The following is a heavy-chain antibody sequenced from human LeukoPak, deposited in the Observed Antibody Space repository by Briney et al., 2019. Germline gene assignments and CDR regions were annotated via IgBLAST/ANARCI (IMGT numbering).Heavy chain of an antibody. CDR2: IYTTGST. D-gene: IGHD4-17*01. CDR1: GVSISSYY. V-gene: IGHV4-4*07. J-gene: IGHJ3*02. CDR3: ARDRVTVTDDAFDI. Sequence: SETLSLTCTVSGVSISSYYWSWVRQPAGKGLEWIGRIYTTGSTNFNPSLKSRVTMSVDPSKNQFALKLSSVTAADTAMYYCARDRVTVTDDAFDIWGQGTMAIVSS.